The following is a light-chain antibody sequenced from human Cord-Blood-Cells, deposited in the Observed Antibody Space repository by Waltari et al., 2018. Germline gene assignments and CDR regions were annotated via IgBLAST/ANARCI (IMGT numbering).Light chain of an antibody. CDR2: AAS. Sequence: IQLTQVPSSVSASAADRVALTCRASQGISSWLARYQQKPGQAPKLLIYAASSLHSGVASRFSGRGSWTDFTLTISSLQPEDFATYYCQQANSFPLTFGGGTKVEIK. CDR3: QQANSFPLT. V-gene: IGKV1-12*01. CDR1: QGISSW. J-gene: IGKJ4*01.